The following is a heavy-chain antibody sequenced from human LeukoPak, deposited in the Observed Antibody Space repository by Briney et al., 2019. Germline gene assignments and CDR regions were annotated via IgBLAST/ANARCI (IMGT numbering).Heavy chain of an antibody. CDR3: PRPAYDILTGYDALDI. D-gene: IGHD3-9*01. V-gene: IGHV3-53*01. CDR2: IYSGGST. CDR1: GFTVSSNY. Sequence: GGSLRLSCAASGFTVSSNYMSWVRQAPGKGLEWVSVIYSGGSTYYADSVKGRFTISRDNSKNTLYLQMNSLRAEDTALFYWPRPAYDILTGYDALDIWGQGTMVTVSS. J-gene: IGHJ3*02.